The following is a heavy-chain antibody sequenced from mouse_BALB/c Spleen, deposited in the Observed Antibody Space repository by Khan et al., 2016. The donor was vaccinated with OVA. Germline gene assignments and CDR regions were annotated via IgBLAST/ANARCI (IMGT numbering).Heavy chain of an antibody. D-gene: IGHD2-10*01. CDR1: GHTFTNYG. CDR2: INTYTGEP. CDR3: ARPPYFSYIMIY. Sequence: QIQLVQSGPELKKPGETVKISCKASGHTFTNYGMNWVKQAPGKGLKWMGWINTYTGEPTYADDFKGRFAFSLETSASTAYLQINNLKNEDTVTYFCARPPYFSYIMIYWGQGTSVTVSS. V-gene: IGHV9-3-1*01. J-gene: IGHJ4*01.